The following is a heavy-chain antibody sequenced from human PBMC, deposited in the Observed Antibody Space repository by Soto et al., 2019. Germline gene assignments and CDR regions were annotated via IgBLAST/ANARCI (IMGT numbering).Heavy chain of an antibody. CDR2: IDPSDSYT. CDR1: GYRVSVYW. J-gene: IGHJ6*02. Sequence: GESLTIFCAGAGYRVSVYWISCVRQKPGKGLELMGRIDPSDSYTNYSPSVQGHVTISADKSISTAYLQWSSLKASDTAMYYCARTMPTVRVWRTVYYSGMDGWGQGITVTGFS. V-gene: IGHV5-10-1*01. CDR3: ARTMPTVRVWRTVYYSGMDG. D-gene: IGHD2-2*01.